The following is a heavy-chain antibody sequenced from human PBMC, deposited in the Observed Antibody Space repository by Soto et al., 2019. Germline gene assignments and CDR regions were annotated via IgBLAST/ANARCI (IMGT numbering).Heavy chain of an antibody. CDR3: AKVFYYYHSSGYYYFDY. D-gene: IGHD3-22*01. J-gene: IGHJ4*02. V-gene: IGHV3-23*01. CDR1: GFTFSSYA. Sequence: GGSLRLSCAASGFTFSSYAVSWVRQAPGKGPEWISSISGSGSTIYYADSVKGRFTISRDNSKNTLYLQMSSLRAEDTAVYYCAKVFYYYHSSGYYYFDYWGQGTLVTVSS. CDR2: ISGSGSTI.